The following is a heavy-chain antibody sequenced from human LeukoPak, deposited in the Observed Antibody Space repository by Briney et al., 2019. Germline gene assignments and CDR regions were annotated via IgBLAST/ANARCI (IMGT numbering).Heavy chain of an antibody. CDR3: ARVGSGLDV. CDR1: GFTFSDYS. V-gene: IGHV3-11*06. J-gene: IGHJ6*04. CDR2: ISLSSSYT. D-gene: IGHD3-10*01. Sequence: GGSLSLSCAASGFTFSDYSMAWLRQAPGKGLEWLSYISLSSSYTNYADSVKGRFTVSRDNTKTSLDLQMNSLRAEDTALYFCARVGSGLDVWGNGTAVTVSS.